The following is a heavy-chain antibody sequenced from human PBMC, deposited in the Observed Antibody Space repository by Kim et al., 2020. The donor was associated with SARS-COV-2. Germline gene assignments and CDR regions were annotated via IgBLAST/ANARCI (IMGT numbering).Heavy chain of an antibody. CDR3: AREWSISGYPIYGMDV. CDR1: GFTFSRYG. V-gene: IGHV3-33*01. D-gene: IGHD5-12*01. J-gene: IGHJ6*02. Sequence: GGSLRLSCAASGFTFSRYGMHWVRQAPGKGLEWVAVIWHDGSNKYYADSVKGRFIISRDNSKNTLYLQMNSLRAEDTAVYYCAREWSISGYPIYGMDVWGQGTTVTVSS. CDR2: IWHDGSNK.